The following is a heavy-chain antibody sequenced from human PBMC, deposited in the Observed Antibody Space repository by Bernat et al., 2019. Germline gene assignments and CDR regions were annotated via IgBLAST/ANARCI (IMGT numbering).Heavy chain of an antibody. D-gene: IGHD3/OR15-3a*01. CDR3: GGDQGGGFWTKPEGGDY. V-gene: IGHV1-8*01. Sequence: QVQLVQSGAEVKKPGASVKFSCKSSGYTFTSYDINWVRQATGQGLEWMVWMNPNSGNKGYPQMFPGRVTMTRNTSIRPGSMELSSLRSADTAVYYWGGDQGGGFWTKPEGGDYWGQGTLVTVSS. J-gene: IGHJ4*02. CDR1: GYTFTSYD. CDR2: MNPNSGNK.